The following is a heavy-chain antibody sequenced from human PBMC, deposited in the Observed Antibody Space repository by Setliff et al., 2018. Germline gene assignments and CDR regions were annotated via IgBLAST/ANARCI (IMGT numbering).Heavy chain of an antibody. CDR3: ARDFGSHFFDY. J-gene: IGHJ4*02. V-gene: IGHV3-11*04. CDR1: GLTFSIYA. Sequence: GSLRLSCAASGLTFSIYAVSWIRQAPGKGLEWVSYISRGGNTIYYADSVKGRFTISRDNAKNSLYLQMNSLRAEDTAVYYCARDFGSHFFDYWGQGTLVTVSS. CDR2: ISRGGNTI. D-gene: IGHD3-16*01.